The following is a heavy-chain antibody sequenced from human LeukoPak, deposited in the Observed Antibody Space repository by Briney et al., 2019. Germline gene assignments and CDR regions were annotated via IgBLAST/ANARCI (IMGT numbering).Heavy chain of an antibody. D-gene: IGHD1-26*01. V-gene: IGHV3-66*01. CDR1: GFTASSNY. J-gene: IGHJ4*02. Sequence: SGGSLRLSCAASGFTASSNYMTWLRQAPGKGLEWVSILYSGGSAYYTDSVKGRFIFSRDNSKNTLYLQMNSLRAEDTAVYYCARDWGGRNRYDYWGQGTLVTVSS. CDR3: ARDWGGRNRYDY. CDR2: LYSGGSA.